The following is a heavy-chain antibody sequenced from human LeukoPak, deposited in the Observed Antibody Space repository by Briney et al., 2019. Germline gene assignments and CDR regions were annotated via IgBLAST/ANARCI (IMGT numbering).Heavy chain of an antibody. CDR1: GYTFNNYG. D-gene: IGHD3-9*01. Sequence: GSSVKVSCKASGYTFNNYGISWVPQVPGQGLEWIGWISPYNGNTKFAQKFQGRVTVTTETSTSTAYMELRSLRSDDTAVYYCARQSYFDGRGDDAFDIGGQGTMVTVSS. CDR3: ARQSYFDGRGDDAFDI. V-gene: IGHV1-18*01. CDR2: ISPYNGNT. J-gene: IGHJ3*02.